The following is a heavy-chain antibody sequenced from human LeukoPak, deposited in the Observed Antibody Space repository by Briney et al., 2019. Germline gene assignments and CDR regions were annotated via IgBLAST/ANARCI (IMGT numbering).Heavy chain of an antibody. CDR2: INHSGST. Sequence: SETLSLTCAVYGGPFSGYYWSWIRQPPGKGLEWIGEINHSGSTNYNPSLKSRVTISVDTSKNQFSLKLSSVTAADTAVYYCARRRGYSYGYTVRGWYFDLWGRGTLVTVSS. D-gene: IGHD5-18*01. J-gene: IGHJ2*01. CDR3: ARRRGYSYGYTVRGWYFDL. V-gene: IGHV4-34*01. CDR1: GGPFSGYY.